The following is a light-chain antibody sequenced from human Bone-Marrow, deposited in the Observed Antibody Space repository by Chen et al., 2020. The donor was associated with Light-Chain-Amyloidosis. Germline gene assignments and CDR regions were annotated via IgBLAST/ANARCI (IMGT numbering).Light chain of an antibody. CDR2: GSS. CDR1: QTISSNY. Sequence: EIMLTPSPRPLSLSPGEGANLTCRASQTISSNYLTWYQQKFGQAPRLLIYGSSSRATGIPDRFTGSGSGTDLTLTINRLEPEDVAMYYCQQYGTSPLTFGGGTKVEIK. CDR3: QQYGTSPLT. V-gene: IGKV3-20*01. J-gene: IGKJ4*01.